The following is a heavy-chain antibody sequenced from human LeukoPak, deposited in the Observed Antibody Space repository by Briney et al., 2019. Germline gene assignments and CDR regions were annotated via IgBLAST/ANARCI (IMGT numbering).Heavy chain of an antibody. D-gene: IGHD3-22*01. CDR3: ARAGFYDSSGYYYAWFDP. V-gene: IGHV1-8*03. Sequence: ASVKVSCKASGYTFSIYYIHWVRQAPGQGLEWMGWMNPNSGNTGYGQKFQGRVTITRNTSISTAYMELSSLRSEDTAVYYCARAGFYDSSGYYYAWFDPWGQGTLVTVSS. CDR2: MNPNSGNT. CDR1: GYTFSIYY. J-gene: IGHJ5*02.